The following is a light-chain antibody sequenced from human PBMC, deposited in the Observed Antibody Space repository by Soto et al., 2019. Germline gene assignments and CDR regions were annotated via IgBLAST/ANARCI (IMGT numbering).Light chain of an antibody. CDR2: GAS. V-gene: IGKV3-20*01. Sequence: EIVLTQSPGTLSLSPGERATLSCRASQSVSSSFLAWYQQKVGQAPRLLIYGASSRATGIPSRFSGSGSGTEFTLTISSLQPDDFATYYCQQYNSYSITFGQGTRLEI. CDR1: QSVSSSF. J-gene: IGKJ5*01. CDR3: QQYNSYSIT.